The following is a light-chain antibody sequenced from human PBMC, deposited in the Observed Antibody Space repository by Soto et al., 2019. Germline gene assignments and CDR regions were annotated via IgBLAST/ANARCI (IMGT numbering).Light chain of an antibody. Sequence: QSVLTQPPSASGTPGQRVTISCSGSSSNIGSNSVYWYQQLPATAPKLLIYRNNQRPSGVPDRFSGSKSDTSASLAISGLRSEDEADYYCAAWDDSLSGRVFGGGTKLT. CDR1: SSNIGSNS. V-gene: IGLV1-47*01. J-gene: IGLJ3*02. CDR3: AAWDDSLSGRV. CDR2: RNN.